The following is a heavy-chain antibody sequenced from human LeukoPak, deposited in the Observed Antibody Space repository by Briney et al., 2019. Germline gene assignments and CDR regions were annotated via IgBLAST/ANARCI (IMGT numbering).Heavy chain of an antibody. CDR1: GGTVTSYA. J-gene: IGHJ5*02. CDR2: IIPFFGTV. CDR3: ALRVVVPDANYNWFDP. Sequence: SVKLSCKASGGTVTSYAISWVRQAPGQGLEWMGGIIPFFGTVIYAQKFQGRVTITADKSTSTTYMELSSLRSEDTAVYYCALRVVVPDANYNWFDPWGQGTLVTVSS. V-gene: IGHV1-69*06. D-gene: IGHD2-2*01.